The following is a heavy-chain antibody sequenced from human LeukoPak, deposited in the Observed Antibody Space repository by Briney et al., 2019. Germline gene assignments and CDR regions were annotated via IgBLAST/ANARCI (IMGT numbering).Heavy chain of an antibody. CDR2: ISSSGSTI. CDR1: GFTFSDYY. CDR3: ARLPRPSFWSGYYTGIRDY. J-gene: IGHJ4*02. D-gene: IGHD3-3*01. V-gene: IGHV3-11*04. Sequence: GGSLRLSCAASGFTFSDYYMSWIRQAPGKGLEWVSYISSSGSTIYYADSVKGRFTISRDNAKNSLYLQMNSLRAEDTAVYYCARLPRPSFWSGYYTGIRDYWGQGTLVTVSS.